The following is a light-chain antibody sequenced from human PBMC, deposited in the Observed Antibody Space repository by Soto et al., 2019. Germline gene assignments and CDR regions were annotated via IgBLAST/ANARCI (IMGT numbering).Light chain of an antibody. V-gene: IGKV3-15*01. Sequence: EIVLTQSPGTLSLSPGERATLSCRASQSVSSSFLAWYQQRPGQAPRLLIYDASSRATGIPARFSGSGSGTEFTLTISSLQSEDFGVYYCQQYNNWPPITFGQGTRLEIK. CDR1: QSVSSS. J-gene: IGKJ5*01. CDR2: DAS. CDR3: QQYNNWPPIT.